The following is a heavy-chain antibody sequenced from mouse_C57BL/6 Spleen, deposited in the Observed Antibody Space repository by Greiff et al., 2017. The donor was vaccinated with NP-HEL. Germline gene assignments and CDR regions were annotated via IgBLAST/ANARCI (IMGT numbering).Heavy chain of an antibody. CDR2: IDPSDSYT. Sequence: QVQLQQSGAELVMPGASVKLSCKASGYTFTSYWMHWVKQRPGQGLEWIGEIDPSDSYTNYNQKFKGKSTLTVDKSSSTAYMQLSSLTSEDSAVYYCARGGYDRIAYWGQRTLVTVSA. D-gene: IGHD2-2*01. CDR1: GYTFTSYW. J-gene: IGHJ3*01. CDR3: ARGGYDRIAY. V-gene: IGHV1-69*01.